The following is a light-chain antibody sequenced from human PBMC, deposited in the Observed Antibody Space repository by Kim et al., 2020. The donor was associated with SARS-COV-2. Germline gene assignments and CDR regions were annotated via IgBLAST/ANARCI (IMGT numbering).Light chain of an antibody. CDR3: QQYNSYSGNT. Sequence: DIQMTQSPSTLSASVGDRVTITCRASQSISSWLAWYQQKPGKAPKLLIYKASSLESGVPSRFSGSGSGTEFTLTISSLQPDDFATYYCQQYNSYSGNTFGQGTKVDIK. CDR1: QSISSW. V-gene: IGKV1-5*03. CDR2: KAS. J-gene: IGKJ1*01.